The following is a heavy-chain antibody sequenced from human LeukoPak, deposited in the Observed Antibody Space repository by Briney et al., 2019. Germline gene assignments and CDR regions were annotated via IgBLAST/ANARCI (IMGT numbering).Heavy chain of an antibody. CDR1: GFTFSSYA. D-gene: IGHD3-22*01. V-gene: IGHV3-21*01. J-gene: IGHJ3*02. CDR2: ISSSSSYI. Sequence: GGSLRLSCAASGFTFSSYAMSWVRQAPGKGLEWVSSISSSSSYIYYADSVRGRFTISRDNAKNSLYLQMNSLRAEDTAVYYCAGEVITVNDAFDIWGQGTMVTVSS. CDR3: AGEVITVNDAFDI.